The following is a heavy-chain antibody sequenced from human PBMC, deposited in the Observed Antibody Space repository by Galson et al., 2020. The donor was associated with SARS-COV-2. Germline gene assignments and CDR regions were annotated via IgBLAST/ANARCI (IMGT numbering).Heavy chain of an antibody. CDR2: IYYSGST. V-gene: IGHV4-59*01. Sequence: ETSETLSLTCTVSGGSISSYYWSWIRQPPGKGLEWSGYIYYSGSTNYNPSLKSRVTISVDTSKNQFSLKLSSVTAADTAVYYCARDCSSTSCYHYGMDVWGQGTTVTVSS. D-gene: IGHD2-2*01. CDR1: GGSISSYY. CDR3: ARDCSSTSCYHYGMDV. J-gene: IGHJ6*02.